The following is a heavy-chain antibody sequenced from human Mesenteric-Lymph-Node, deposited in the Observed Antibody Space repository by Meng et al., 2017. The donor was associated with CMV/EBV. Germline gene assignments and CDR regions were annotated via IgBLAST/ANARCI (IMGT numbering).Heavy chain of an antibody. Sequence: SDTLSLTCTVSGGAITSSSYYWGWICQPPGKGLEWIGNIYYSGSTYYNPSLTRRVVISVDTSRNQFSLKLSSVTAADTAVYYCARAPFNYYDSSGDPPDYWGQGTVVTVSS. J-gene: IGHJ4*02. CDR1: GGAITSSSYY. CDR2: IYYSGST. V-gene: IGHV4-39*07. CDR3: ARAPFNYYDSSGDPPDY. D-gene: IGHD3-22*01.